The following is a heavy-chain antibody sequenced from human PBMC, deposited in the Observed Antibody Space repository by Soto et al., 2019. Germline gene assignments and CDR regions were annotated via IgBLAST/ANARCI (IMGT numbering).Heavy chain of an antibody. CDR1: GGSISNYY. CDR3: AKTSSSWPHDGIDV. V-gene: IGHV4-59*01. J-gene: IGHJ3*01. CDR2: IYHSGST. D-gene: IGHD6-13*01. Sequence: SETLSLTCTVSGGSISNYYWTWIRQPPGKRLEWIGYIYHSGSTSYNPSLKSRVIISLDMSKNQFSLNLSSLTAADTALYYCAKTSSSWPHDGIDVWGQGTMVTVSS.